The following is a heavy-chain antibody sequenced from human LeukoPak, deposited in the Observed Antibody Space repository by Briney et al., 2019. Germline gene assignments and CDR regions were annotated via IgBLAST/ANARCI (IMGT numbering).Heavy chain of an antibody. J-gene: IGHJ4*02. D-gene: IGHD5-24*01. CDR3: AREYVEMATDY. Sequence: SGTLSLTCAVSGGSISSSNWWSWVRQPPGKGLEWIGEIYHSGSTNYNPSLKSRVTISVDTSKNQFSLKLSSVTAADTAVYYCAREYVEMATDYWGQGTLVTVSS. V-gene: IGHV4-4*02. CDR1: GGSISSSNW. CDR2: IYHSGST.